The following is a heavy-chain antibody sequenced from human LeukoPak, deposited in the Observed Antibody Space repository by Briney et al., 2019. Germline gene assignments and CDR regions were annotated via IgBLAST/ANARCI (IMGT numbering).Heavy chain of an antibody. CDR2: ISGSGGST. V-gene: IGHV3-23*01. CDR3: AKDEGSSTIFGVVESWFDP. J-gene: IGHJ5*02. D-gene: IGHD3-3*01. Sequence: PGGSLRLSCAASGFTFSSYAMSWVRQAPGKGLEWVSAISGSGGSTYYADSVKGRFTISRDNSKNTLYLQMNSLRAEDTAVYYCAKDEGSSTIFGVVESWFDPWGQGTLVTVSS. CDR1: GFTFSSYA.